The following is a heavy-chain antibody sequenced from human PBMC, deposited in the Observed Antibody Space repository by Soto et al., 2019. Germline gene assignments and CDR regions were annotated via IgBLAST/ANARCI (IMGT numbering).Heavy chain of an antibody. D-gene: IGHD3-3*01. CDR3: ARSQKCEIWNGYYTKCKWFDS. J-gene: IGHJ5*01. CDR2: INYGGNA. V-gene: IGHV4-34*01. CDR1: GGSFSAYY. Sequence: XETLSLTCAVYGGSFSAYYWSWVRQPPGKGLEWIGEINYGGNANYNPSLKSRVTISVDTSKNQLSLKLNSVTTADTAVYYCARSQKCEIWNGYYTKCKWFDSRGQGTLVTVSS.